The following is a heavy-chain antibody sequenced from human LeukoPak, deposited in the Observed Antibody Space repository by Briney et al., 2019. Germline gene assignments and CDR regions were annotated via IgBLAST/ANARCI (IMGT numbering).Heavy chain of an antibody. CDR2: IYYSGST. V-gene: IGHV4-31*03. D-gene: IGHD4-17*01. Sequence: SQTLSLTCTVSGGSISSGGHYWSWIRQHPGKGLEWIGYIYYSGSTYYNPSLKSRVTISVDTSKNQFSLKLSSVTAADTAVYYCARTTTVNYFDYWGQGTLVTVSS. CDR3: ARTTTVNYFDY. CDR1: GGSISSGGHY. J-gene: IGHJ4*02.